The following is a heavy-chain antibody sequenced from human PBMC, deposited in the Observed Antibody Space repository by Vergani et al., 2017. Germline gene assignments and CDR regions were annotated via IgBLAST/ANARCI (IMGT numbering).Heavy chain of an antibody. J-gene: IGHJ6*03. CDR2: MNPISGNT. CDR1: GYTFTSDD. D-gene: IGHD4/OR15-4a*01. V-gene: IGHV1-8*02. Sequence: QVQLVQSGAEVKKPGASVKVSCKASGYTFTSDDINWVRQATGQGLVWMGWMNPISGNTGYAQNLQGRVTMTRNTSINTAYMELSRLSFEDAAVYYCARSTDYPDDYVSSDYFRRTLDVWGKGTTVTVS. CDR3: ARSTDYPDDYVSSDYFRRTLDV.